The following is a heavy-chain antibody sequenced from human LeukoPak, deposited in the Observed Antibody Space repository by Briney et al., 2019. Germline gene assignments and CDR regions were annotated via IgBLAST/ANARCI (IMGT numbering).Heavy chain of an antibody. V-gene: IGHV1-69*10. D-gene: IGHD6-19*01. Sequence: SVKVSCKPSGVTFSSYPISWVRQAPGQGLVWMGGIIPAFGIVNYAQKFQGRVTITADKSTSTAYMELSSLRSEDTAVYYCARVTVAGPGTFDIWGQGTMVTVSS. CDR1: GVTFSSYP. CDR2: IIPAFGIV. CDR3: ARVTVAGPGTFDI. J-gene: IGHJ3*02.